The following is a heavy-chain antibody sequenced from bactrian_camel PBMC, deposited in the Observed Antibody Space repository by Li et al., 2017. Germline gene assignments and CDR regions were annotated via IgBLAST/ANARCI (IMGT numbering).Heavy chain of an antibody. V-gene: IGHV3S1*01. J-gene: IGHJ6*01. CDR2: ISSLSYTI. CDR1: GFTFSGYS. D-gene: IGHD5*01. Sequence: QLVESGGGLVQPGGSLRLSCAASGFTFSGYSMTWVRQAPGKGLEWVSRISSLSYTIYVSDSVKGRFTISRDNARNTLYLQLDSLKTEDTAMYYCVKGQSELWDFGYWGQGTQVTVS. CDR3: VKGQSELWDFGY.